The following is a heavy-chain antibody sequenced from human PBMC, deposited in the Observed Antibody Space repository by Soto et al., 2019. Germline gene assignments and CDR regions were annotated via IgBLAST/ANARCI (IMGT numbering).Heavy chain of an antibody. CDR3: ARDGQDFWSGFHYGMDV. CDR2: INPNSGGT. V-gene: IGHV1-2*04. D-gene: IGHD3-3*01. CDR1: GYTFTGYY. J-gene: IGHJ6*02. Sequence: ASVKVSCKASGYTFTGYYMHWVRQPPGQGLEWMGWINPNSGGTNYAQKFQGWVTMTRDTSISTAYMELSRLRSDDGAVYYCARDGQDFWSGFHYGMDVWGQGTTVTVSS.